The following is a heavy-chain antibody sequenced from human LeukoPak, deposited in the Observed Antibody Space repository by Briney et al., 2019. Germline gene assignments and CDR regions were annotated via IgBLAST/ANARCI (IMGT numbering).Heavy chain of an antibody. V-gene: IGHV1-8*01. J-gene: IGHJ4*02. CDR2: MNPNSGNT. CDR3: ARDQPNYDFWSGPFDY. D-gene: IGHD3-3*01. CDR1: GYTFTSYD. Sequence: ASVKVSCKASGYTFTSYDINWVRQATGQGLEWMGWMNPNSGNTGYAQKFQGRVTMTRNTSISTAYMELSSLRSEDTAVYYCARDQPNYDFWSGPFDYWGQGTLVTVSS.